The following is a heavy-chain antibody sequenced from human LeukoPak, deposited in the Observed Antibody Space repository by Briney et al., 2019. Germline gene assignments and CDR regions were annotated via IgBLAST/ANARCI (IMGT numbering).Heavy chain of an antibody. Sequence: GRSLRLSCAASGFTFSSYDMHWVRQAPGKGLEWVAVISYDRSNKYYADSLKGRFTISRDNSKNTLYLQMNSLRTEDTAVYYCAKDRLLNCRGDCYIFDYWGQGTVVTVSS. CDR1: GFTFSSYD. J-gene: IGHJ4*02. V-gene: IGHV3-30*18. CDR3: AKDRLLNCRGDCYIFDY. D-gene: IGHD2-21*02. CDR2: ISYDRSNK.